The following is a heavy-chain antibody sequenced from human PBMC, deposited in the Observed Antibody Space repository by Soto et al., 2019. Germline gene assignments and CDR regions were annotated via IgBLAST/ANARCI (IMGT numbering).Heavy chain of an antibody. D-gene: IGHD3-16*02. Sequence: QVQLQESGPGLVKPSETLSLTCTVSGGSVSSGGYFWSWIRQPPGKGLEWIGYIDYSGSTNYNPSLESRVVISVDTTQYQYALTLSSVTATDAAVDYCARRVLGGGIDWGQGTLLIVSS. CDR3: ARRVLGGGID. CDR2: IDYSGST. V-gene: IGHV4-61*08. CDR1: GGSVSSGGYF. J-gene: IGHJ4*02.